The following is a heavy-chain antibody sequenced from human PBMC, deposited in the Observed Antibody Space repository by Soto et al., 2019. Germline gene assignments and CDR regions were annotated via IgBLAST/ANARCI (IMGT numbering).Heavy chain of an antibody. J-gene: IGHJ6*03. CDR2: IYYSGST. V-gene: IGHV4-59*01. CDR3: ARRYCTNGVCGDYMDV. Sequence: ETLSLTCTVSGGSISSYYWSWIRQPPGKGLEWIGYIYYSGSTNYNPSLKSRVTISVDTSKNQFSLKLRSLRSDDTAVYYCARRYCTNGVCGDYMDVWGKGTTVTVSS. D-gene: IGHD2-8*01. CDR1: GGSISSYY.